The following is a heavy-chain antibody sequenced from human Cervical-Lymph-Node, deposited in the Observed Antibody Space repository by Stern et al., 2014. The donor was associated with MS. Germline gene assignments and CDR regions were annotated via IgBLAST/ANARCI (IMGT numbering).Heavy chain of an antibody. CDR2: IIPMFGTA. D-gene: IGHD5-18*01. CDR3: ANRDMGYSYGRHDY. V-gene: IGHV1-69*06. J-gene: IGHJ4*02. CDR1: GGTFNNHV. Sequence: KMVQSGAEVKKPGSSVKVSCKASGGTFNNHVISWVREAPGQGLEWMGGIIPMFGTAAYAQRFQGSVKITADKSTSNVHMELISLTSEDTAMYYCANRDMGYSYGRHDYWGQGTLVTVSS.